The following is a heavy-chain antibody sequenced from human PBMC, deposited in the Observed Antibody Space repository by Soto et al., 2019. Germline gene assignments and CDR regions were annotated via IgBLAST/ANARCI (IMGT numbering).Heavy chain of an antibody. CDR2: IYYSGST. Sequence: SETLSLTCTVSGGSISSSSYYWGWIRQPPGKGLEWIGSIYYSGSTYYNPSLKSRVTISVDTSKNQFSLKLSSVTAADTAVYYCARPVGPTAADMDVWGQGTTVTVSS. CDR1: GGSISSSSYY. D-gene: IGHD6-13*01. V-gene: IGHV4-39*01. J-gene: IGHJ6*02. CDR3: ARPVGPTAADMDV.